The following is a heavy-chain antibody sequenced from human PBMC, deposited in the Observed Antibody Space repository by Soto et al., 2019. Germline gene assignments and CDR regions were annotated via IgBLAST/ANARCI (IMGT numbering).Heavy chain of an antibody. J-gene: IGHJ6*02. CDR2: INYDGSSK. CDR3: ARCKQKVIHCAMGV. Sequence: QVHLVESGGGAVQAGRSLRVSCATSGFIFSAYGMHWVRQAPGKGLEWVAFINYDGSSKFYGDSVKGRFTVSRDNSKNTLFLQLNSLRGEDTATYYCARCKQKVIHCAMGVWGQGATVTVTS. V-gene: IGHV3-33*01. D-gene: IGHD2-21*01. CDR1: GFIFSAYG.